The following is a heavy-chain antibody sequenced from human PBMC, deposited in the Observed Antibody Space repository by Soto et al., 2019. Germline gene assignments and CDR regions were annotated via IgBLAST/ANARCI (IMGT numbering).Heavy chain of an antibody. CDR2: IKSKTDGGTT. CDR1: GFTFRNAW. CDR3: TTQLWIKLWLQRWLQLTAPAY. Sequence: PGGALGLSCAACGFTFRNAWIGGVRKAPGKGLEGVGRIKSKTDGGTTDYAAPVKGRFTISRDDSKNTLYLQMNSLKTEDTAVYYCTTQLWIKLWLQRWLQLTAPAYWGQGTLVTVSS. D-gene: IGHD5-18*01. V-gene: IGHV3-15*01. J-gene: IGHJ4*02.